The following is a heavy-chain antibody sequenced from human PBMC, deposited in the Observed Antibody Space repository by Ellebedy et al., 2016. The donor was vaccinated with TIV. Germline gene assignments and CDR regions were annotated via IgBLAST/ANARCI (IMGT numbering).Heavy chain of an antibody. V-gene: IGHV3-30*04. CDR1: GFTFSRYA. J-gene: IGHJ4*02. CDR2: ISTDGNYK. Sequence: GGSLRLXXAASGFTFSRYAMHWVRQAPGKGLEWVAAISTDGNYKYFADSVQGRYTISRDNSDNTLHLHMNSLRAEDTAVYYCAKGRRLLIPEYFDSWGQGILVTVSS. CDR3: AKGRRLLIPEYFDS.